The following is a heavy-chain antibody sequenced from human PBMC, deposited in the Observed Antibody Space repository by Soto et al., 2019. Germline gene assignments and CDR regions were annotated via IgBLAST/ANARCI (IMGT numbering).Heavy chain of an antibody. CDR2: INHSGST. J-gene: IGHJ4*02. V-gene: IGHV4-34*01. CDR3: ARVKLSLSLQPKHFDY. CDR1: GGSFSGYY. Sequence: PSETLSLTCAVYGGSFSGYYWSWIRQPPGKGLEWIGEINHSGSTNYNPSLKSRVTISVDTSKNQFSLKLSSVTAADTAVYCCARVKLSLSLQPKHFDYCGQRTLVTVSS. D-gene: IGHD3-16*01.